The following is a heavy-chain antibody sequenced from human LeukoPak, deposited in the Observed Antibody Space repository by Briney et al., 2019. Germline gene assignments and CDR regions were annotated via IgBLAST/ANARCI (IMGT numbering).Heavy chain of an antibody. CDR2: ISGYTGYT. D-gene: IGHD1-26*01. Sequence: ASVKVSCKASGYTFTSYGIIWVRQAPGQGLEWMGWISGYTGYTDYPQKLQGRVTLTIDTSTSTAYLELRSLRSDDTAVYYCARHIRSYYYFDYWGQGTLVTVSS. CDR3: ARHIRSYYYFDY. CDR1: GYTFTSYG. J-gene: IGHJ4*02. V-gene: IGHV1-18*01.